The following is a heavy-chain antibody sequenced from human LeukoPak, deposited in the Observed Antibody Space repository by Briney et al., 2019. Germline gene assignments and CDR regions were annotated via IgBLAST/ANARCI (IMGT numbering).Heavy chain of an antibody. CDR2: IIPIFCTA. D-gene: IGHD2-2*01. CDR1: RRTFSSYA. J-gene: IGHJ5*02. Sequence: SVKVSCKASRRTFSSYAISWVTQAPGQGLEWMGGIIPIFCTAKYAQKFQGRVTITTDESTSTAYMELSSLRSEDTAVYYCARVDIVVVPAAMPHFTRFDPWGQGTLVTVSS. V-gene: IGHV1-69*05. CDR3: ARVDIVVVPAAMPHFTRFDP.